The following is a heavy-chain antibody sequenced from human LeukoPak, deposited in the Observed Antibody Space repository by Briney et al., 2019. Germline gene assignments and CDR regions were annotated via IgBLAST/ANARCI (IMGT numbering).Heavy chain of an antibody. CDR3: ARRGGSSSMDYYYHYMDV. CDR2: IRGSGIYT. D-gene: IGHD6-6*01. Sequence: GGSLRLSCAASAFTFSDYSMNWVRQAPGKGLERVSSIRGSGIYTYYADSVKGRFTISRDNAKNSLYLQMNILRAEDTAVYYCARRGGSSSMDYYYHYMDVWGKGTTVTVSS. CDR1: AFTFSDYS. V-gene: IGHV3-21*01. J-gene: IGHJ6*03.